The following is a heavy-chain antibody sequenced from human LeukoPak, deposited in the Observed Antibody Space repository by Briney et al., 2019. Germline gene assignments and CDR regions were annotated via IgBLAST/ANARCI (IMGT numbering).Heavy chain of an antibody. J-gene: IGHJ4*02. CDR3: ARDWGLFGVVIPHHY. V-gene: IGHV1-18*01. CDR1: GYTFINYG. D-gene: IGHD3-3*01. Sequence: GASVKVSCKASGYTFINYGISWVRQAPGQGLEWMGWISAYNGNTNYAQKLQGRVTMTTDTSTSTAYMEVRSLRSDDTAVYYCARDWGLFGVVIPHHYWGQGTLVTVSS. CDR2: ISAYNGNT.